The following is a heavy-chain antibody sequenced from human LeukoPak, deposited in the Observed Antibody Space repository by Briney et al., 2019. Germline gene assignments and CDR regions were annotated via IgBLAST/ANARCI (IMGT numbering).Heavy chain of an antibody. V-gene: IGHV3-21*01. CDR1: GFTFSSYW. D-gene: IGHD2-15*01. Sequence: GGSLRLSCAASGFTFSSYWMSWVRQAPGKGLEWVSSISSSSSYIYYADSVKGRFTISRDNAKNSLYLQMNSLRAEDTAVYYCARGALAYCSGGSCYAYYYMDVWGKGTTVTISS. J-gene: IGHJ6*03. CDR2: ISSSSSYI. CDR3: ARGALAYCSGGSCYAYYYMDV.